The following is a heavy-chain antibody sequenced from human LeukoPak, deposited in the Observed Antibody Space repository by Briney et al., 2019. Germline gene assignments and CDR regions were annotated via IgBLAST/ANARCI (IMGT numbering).Heavy chain of an antibody. V-gene: IGHV4-34*01. CDR1: GGSFSGYY. J-gene: IGHJ4*02. CDR3: ARARGVGYDSDFDY. CDR2: INHSGST. Sequence: SETLSLTCAVYGGSFSGYYWSWIRQPPGKGLEWIGEINHSGSTNYNPSLKSRVTISVDTSKNQFSLKLSSVTAADTAVYYCARARGVGYDSDFDYWGQGTLVTVSS. D-gene: IGHD5-12*01.